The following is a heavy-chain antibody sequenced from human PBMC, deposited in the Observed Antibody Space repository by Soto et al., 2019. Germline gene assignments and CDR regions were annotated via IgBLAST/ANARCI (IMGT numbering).Heavy chain of an antibody. J-gene: IGHJ4*02. CDR2: FSATSENT. CDR3: AKARDQQWVRLPFDY. D-gene: IGHD6-19*01. Sequence: EVQLLESGGGLVQPGGSLRLSCVGSGFFFSSYTMTWVRKAPGKGLEWVSSFSATSENTYYADSVRGRFTISRDNSKTTLFLQMNSLSAEDTAMYYCAKARDQQWVRLPFDYWGQGFLVIVSS. V-gene: IGHV3-23*01. CDR1: GFFFSSYT.